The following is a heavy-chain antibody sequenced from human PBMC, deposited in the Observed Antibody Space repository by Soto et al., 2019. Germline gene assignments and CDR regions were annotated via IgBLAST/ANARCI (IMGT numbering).Heavy chain of an antibody. Sequence: QITLKESGPTLVKPTQTLTLTCTFAGFSLTRSEVGVGWIRQPPGKALEWLALISGDDEKLYSPSLKTRLTITRHTSENQVVLTMTNMDPVDTATYCAQSKWELLRAFEVWGQGTMVTVSS. CDR2: ISGDDEK. J-gene: IGHJ3*01. CDR1: GFSLTRSEVG. V-gene: IGHV2-5*02. D-gene: IGHD1-26*01. CDR3: AQSKWELLRAFEV.